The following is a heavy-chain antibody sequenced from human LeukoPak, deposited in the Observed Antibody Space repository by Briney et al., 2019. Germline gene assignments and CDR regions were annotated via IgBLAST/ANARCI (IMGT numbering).Heavy chain of an antibody. CDR2: ISYDGSNK. Sequence: GRSLRLSCAASGFTVSNWAIHWVRQAPGKGLEWVAAISYDGSNKFYADSVKGRFTISRDNSKNSLDLQMNSLRAEDTAVYYCAREGRSSSWYASFDYWGQGTLVTVSS. V-gene: IGHV3-30*04. CDR3: AREGRSSSWYASFDY. CDR1: GFTVSNWA. J-gene: IGHJ4*02. D-gene: IGHD6-13*01.